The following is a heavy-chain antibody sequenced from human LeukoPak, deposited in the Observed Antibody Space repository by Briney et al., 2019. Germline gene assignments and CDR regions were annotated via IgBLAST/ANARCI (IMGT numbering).Heavy chain of an antibody. Sequence: PSETLSLTCTVSGGSISSYYWSWIRQPAGKGLEWIGRIYTSGSTNYNPSLKSRVTLSVDTSKNQFSMKLSSVTAADTALYYCARYKQLLYDAFDIWGQGTMVTVSS. D-gene: IGHD6-13*01. V-gene: IGHV4-4*07. CDR3: ARYKQLLYDAFDI. CDR1: GGSISSYY. J-gene: IGHJ3*02. CDR2: IYTSGST.